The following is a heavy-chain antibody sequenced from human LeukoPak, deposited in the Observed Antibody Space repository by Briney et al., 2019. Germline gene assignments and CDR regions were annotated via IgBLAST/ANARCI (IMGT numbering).Heavy chain of an antibody. CDR2: IRYDGSNK. J-gene: IGHJ4*02. D-gene: IGHD6-13*01. CDR3: AKDRLLGYSSSYTSDY. Sequence: PGGSLRLSCAASGFTFSSYGMHWVRQAPGKGLEWVAFIRYDGSNKYYADSVKGRFTISRDNSKSTLYLQMNSLRAEDTAVYYCAKDRLLGYSSSYTSDYWGQGTLVTVSS. V-gene: IGHV3-30*02. CDR1: GFTFSSYG.